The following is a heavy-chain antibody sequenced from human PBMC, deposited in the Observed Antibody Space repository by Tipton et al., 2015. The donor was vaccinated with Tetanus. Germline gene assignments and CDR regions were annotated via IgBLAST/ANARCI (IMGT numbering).Heavy chain of an antibody. V-gene: IGHV3-7*03. CDR1: GFTFSTYW. D-gene: IGHD4/OR15-4a*01. CDR3: AAEVSAGY. CDR2: INRDGSET. J-gene: IGHJ4*02. Sequence: SLRLSCEASGFTFSTYWMTWVRQAPGKGLEWVANINRDGSETYYVDSVKGRFTISRDNAKNLLHLQMNSLRAEDTAVYYCAAEVSAGYWGQGTLVTVSS.